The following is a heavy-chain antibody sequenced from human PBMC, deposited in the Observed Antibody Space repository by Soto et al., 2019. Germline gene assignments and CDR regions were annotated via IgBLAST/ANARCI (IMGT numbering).Heavy chain of an antibody. CDR1: GGTFSSYA. CDR2: IIPIFGTA. J-gene: IGHJ6*02. CDR3: ARASSGWSKENYYHYGIAV. V-gene: IGHV1-69*13. Sequence: GASVKVSCKASGGTFSSYAISWVRQAPGQGLEWMGGIIPIFGTANYAQKFQGRVTITADESTSTAYMELSSLRSEDMAVYYCARASSGWSKENYYHYGIAVSGQGTTVPGSS. D-gene: IGHD6-19*01.